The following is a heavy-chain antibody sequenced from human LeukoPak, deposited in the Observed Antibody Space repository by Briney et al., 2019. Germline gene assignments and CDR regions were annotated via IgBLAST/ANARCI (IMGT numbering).Heavy chain of an antibody. CDR1: GYGFFAYW. J-gene: IGHJ5*02. D-gene: IGHD3-10*01. CDR3: ARFSGSSLDQNRFDP. Sequence: GESLKISCKGSGYGFFAYWIGWVRQTPGKGLDWVGIIYPDDSRTIYSPSFQGQVTMSADKSVSTAYLQWSSLKASDSAVYYCARFSGSSLDQNRFDPWGQGTLVTVSS. V-gene: IGHV5-51*01. CDR2: IYPDDSRT.